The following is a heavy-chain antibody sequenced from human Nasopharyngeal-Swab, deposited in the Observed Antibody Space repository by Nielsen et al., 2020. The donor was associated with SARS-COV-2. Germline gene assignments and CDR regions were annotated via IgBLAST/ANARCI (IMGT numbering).Heavy chain of an antibody. CDR3: AAYYASGSYSSGSSNYYYYGKDV. Sequence: GGSLRLSCVASGFTFSSYNMNWVRQALGKGLEWVSCISSSSSYIYYEDSVKGRFTISRDNAENSLYLQMNSLRAEDTAVYYCAAYYASGSYSSGSSNYYYYGKDVWGQGTTVTVSS. CDR2: ISSSSSYI. CDR1: GFTFSSYN. J-gene: IGHJ6*02. V-gene: IGHV3-21*01. D-gene: IGHD3-10*01.